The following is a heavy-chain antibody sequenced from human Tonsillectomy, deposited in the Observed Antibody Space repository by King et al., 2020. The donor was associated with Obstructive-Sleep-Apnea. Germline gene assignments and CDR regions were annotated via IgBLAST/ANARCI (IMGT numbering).Heavy chain of an antibody. V-gene: IGHV4-34*01. D-gene: IGHD3-22*01. CDR3: ARDDDISGPWDY. CDR2: INHSGST. J-gene: IGHJ4*02. CDR1: GGSFSNYY. Sequence: VQLQQWGAGLLKPSETLSLTCAVYGGSFSNYYWSWIRQPPGKGLEGIGEINHSGSTNYNPSLKSRVTISVDTSKNHFSLKLSSVTAADTAVYYCARDDDISGPWDYWGQGTLVTVSS.